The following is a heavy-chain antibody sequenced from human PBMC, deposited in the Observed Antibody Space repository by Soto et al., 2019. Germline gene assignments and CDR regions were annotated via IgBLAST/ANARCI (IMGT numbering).Heavy chain of an antibody. J-gene: IGHJ4*02. D-gene: IGHD3-9*01. Sequence: EVLLVESGGGLVQPGGSLRLSCAASGFTFSSYSMNWVRQAPGKGLEWVSYISSSSSTIYYADSVKGRFTISRDNAKNSLYLQMNSLRAEDTAVYYCAREVSLLTGYRSKSRSLDYWGQGTLVTVSS. V-gene: IGHV3-48*01. CDR1: GFTFSSYS. CDR3: AREVSLLTGYRSKSRSLDY. CDR2: ISSSSSTI.